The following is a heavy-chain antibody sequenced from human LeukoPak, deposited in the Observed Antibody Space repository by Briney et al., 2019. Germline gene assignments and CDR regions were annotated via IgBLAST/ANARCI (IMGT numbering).Heavy chain of an antibody. D-gene: IGHD3-3*02. J-gene: IGHJ6*03. CDR1: GFTFSSYW. V-gene: IGHV3-7*01. Sequence: PGGSLRLSCAASGFTFSSYWMSWVRQAPGKGLEWVANIKQDGSEKYYVDSVKGRFTISRDNAKSSLYLQMNSLRAEDTAVYYCARVHFWSGYYDYYYYMDVWGKGTTVTVSS. CDR3: ARVHFWSGYYDYYYYMDV. CDR2: IKQDGSEK.